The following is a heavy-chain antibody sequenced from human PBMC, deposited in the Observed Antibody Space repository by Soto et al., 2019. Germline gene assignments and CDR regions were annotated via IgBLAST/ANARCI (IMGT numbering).Heavy chain of an antibody. CDR2: INPTSGGT. Sequence: GASVKVSCKASGYTFTSSYIHWVRQAPGQGPEWMGIINPTSGGTSYAQNLQGRVTMTRDTSTRTVYMELNSLRSDDTAVYYCARGPGAYGLDVWGQVTTVTV. CDR1: GYTFTSSY. V-gene: IGHV1-46*01. CDR3: ARGPGAYGLDV. J-gene: IGHJ6*02. D-gene: IGHD2-8*02.